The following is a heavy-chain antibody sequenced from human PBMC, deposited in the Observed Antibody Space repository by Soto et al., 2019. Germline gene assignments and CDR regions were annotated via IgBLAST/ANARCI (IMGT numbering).Heavy chain of an antibody. V-gene: IGHV1-69*01. D-gene: IGHD2-2*01. CDR1: EDIFGSSG. CDR2: IIPVFGTT. Sequence: QAQVVQSGPEVAKPGSSVKVSCKASEDIFGSSGFSWVRQAPGLGLEWMGGIIPVFGTTEYAEKFRGRVTISADDDKRTVYMELDSLTSDDTAVYYCAKGATGEAATPGALDLWGQGTLVTVSS. CDR3: AKGATGEAATPGALDL. J-gene: IGHJ4*02.